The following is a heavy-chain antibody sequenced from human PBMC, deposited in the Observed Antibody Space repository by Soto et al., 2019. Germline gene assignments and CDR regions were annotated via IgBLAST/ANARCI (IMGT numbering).Heavy chain of an antibody. Sequence: QVQLVQSGAEVKKPGASVKVSCKASGYTFTSYNINWVRQATGQGLEWMGWMNPSSGNTGYAQKFQGRVTMARNTSISTAYMELSSLRSEDTAVYYCARFGTVTTHAFDIWGQGTMVTVSS. CDR2: MNPSSGNT. CDR3: ARFGTVTTHAFDI. V-gene: IGHV1-8*01. D-gene: IGHD4-17*01. J-gene: IGHJ3*02. CDR1: GYTFTSYN.